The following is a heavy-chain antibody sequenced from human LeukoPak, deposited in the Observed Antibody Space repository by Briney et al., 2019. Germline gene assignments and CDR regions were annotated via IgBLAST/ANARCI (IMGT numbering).Heavy chain of an antibody. CDR3: AKDKGAAGSGSYDY. V-gene: IGHV3-30*18. CDR2: ISYDGSNK. J-gene: IGHJ4*02. D-gene: IGHD1-26*01. Sequence: GGSLRLSCAASGFTFSSYGMHWVRQAPGKGLEWVAVISYDGSNKYYADSVKGRFTISRDNSKNTLYLQMNSLRAEDTAVYYCAKDKGAAGSGSYDYWGQGTLVTVSS. CDR1: GFTFSSYG.